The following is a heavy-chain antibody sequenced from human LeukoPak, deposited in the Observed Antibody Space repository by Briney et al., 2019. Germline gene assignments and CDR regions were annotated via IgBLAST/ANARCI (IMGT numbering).Heavy chain of an antibody. J-gene: IGHJ4*02. Sequence: PGGSLRLSCAASGFTFSDYNMRSIRQAPGKGLEWVSSISRSGSTKYYADSVKGRFTIPRDNAKNSLYLQMNSLRAEDTAVYYCTTAAGDYYDTSGYFFDYWGQGTLVTVSS. CDR3: TTAAGDYYDTSGYFFDY. CDR1: GFTFSDYN. V-gene: IGHV3-11*01. CDR2: ISRSGSTK. D-gene: IGHD3-22*01.